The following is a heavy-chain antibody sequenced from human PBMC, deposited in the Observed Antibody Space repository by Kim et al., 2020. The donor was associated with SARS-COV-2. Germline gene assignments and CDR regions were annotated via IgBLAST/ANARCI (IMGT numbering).Heavy chain of an antibody. D-gene: IGHD3-16*01. V-gene: IGHV3-21*01. J-gene: IGHJ4*02. CDR3: ARVKGDDFDY. CDR2: YI. Sequence: YIYYADSVKGRFTISRDNAKNSLYLQMNSLRAEDTAVYYCARVKGDDFDYWGQGTLVTVSS.